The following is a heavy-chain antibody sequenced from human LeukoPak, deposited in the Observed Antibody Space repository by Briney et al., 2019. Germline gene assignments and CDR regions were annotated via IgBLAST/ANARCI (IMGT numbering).Heavy chain of an antibody. D-gene: IGHD4-17*01. V-gene: IGHV3-21*01. Sequence: GGSLRLSCAASGFTLGSANAMTWVRQAPGKGLEWVSSISSSSSYIYYADSVKGRFTISRDNAKNSLYLQMNSLRAEDTAVYYCARDEVTTYYYYGMDVWGQGTTVTVSS. CDR3: ARDEVTTYYYYGMDV. CDR1: GFTLGSANA. CDR2: ISSSSSYI. J-gene: IGHJ6*02.